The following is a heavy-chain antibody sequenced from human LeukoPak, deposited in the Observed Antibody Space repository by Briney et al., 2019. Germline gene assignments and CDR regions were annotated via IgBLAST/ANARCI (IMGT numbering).Heavy chain of an antibody. Sequence: SVRVSCKASGCTFTSSAMQWVGQARGKRVEWIGWIVVGSGNTNYAQKFQERVTITRDMSTSTAYMQLSSLRSEDTAVYYCAAASENLTGYRYYYYYGMDVWGQGTTVTVSS. CDR2: IVVGSGNT. CDR3: AAASENLTGYRYYYYYGMDV. CDR1: GCTFTSSA. J-gene: IGHJ6*02. D-gene: IGHD3-9*01. V-gene: IGHV1-58*02.